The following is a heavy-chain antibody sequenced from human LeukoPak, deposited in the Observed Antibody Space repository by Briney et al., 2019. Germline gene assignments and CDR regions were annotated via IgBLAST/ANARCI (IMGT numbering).Heavy chain of an antibody. V-gene: IGHV3-30*18. D-gene: IGHD2-2*01. Sequence: GGSLRLSCAASGFTFRSYGMLWVRQAPGKGLEWVAVISYDGSNKYYADSVKGRFTISRDNSKNTLYLQMNGLRAEDTAVYYCAKGGDCSSTSCYHGMDVWGKGTTVTASS. CDR2: ISYDGSNK. J-gene: IGHJ6*04. CDR3: AKGGDCSSTSCYHGMDV. CDR1: GFTFRSYG.